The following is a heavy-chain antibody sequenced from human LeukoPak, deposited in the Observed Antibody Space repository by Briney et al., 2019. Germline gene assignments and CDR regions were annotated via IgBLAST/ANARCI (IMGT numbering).Heavy chain of an antibody. V-gene: IGHV3-20*04. CDR1: GFTIDNYG. Sequence: GGSLRLSCAASGFTIDNYGMSWVRQAPGKGLEWVADIYWNGGSTGYASAEKGRLTISRENAKPCLYLQINSLRAEDTAVYYCARGGGNVDTAIPPYFDCWGQGTLVTVSS. D-gene: IGHD5-18*01. CDR2: IYWNGGST. CDR3: ARGGGNVDTAIPPYFDC. J-gene: IGHJ4*02.